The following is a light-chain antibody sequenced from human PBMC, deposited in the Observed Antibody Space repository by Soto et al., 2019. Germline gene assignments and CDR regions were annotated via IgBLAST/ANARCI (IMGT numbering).Light chain of an antibody. J-gene: IGLJ1*01. CDR2: EVS. Sequence: QSVLTQPASVSGSPGQSIAITCTGTSSDVGAYDFVSWYQQHPDEAPKLLIYEVSNRPSGVSDRFSGSKSVNTATLTISGLQAEDEADYYCSSHTTSNTRVFGTGTKVTVL. CDR3: SSHTTSNTRV. V-gene: IGLV2-14*01. CDR1: SSDVGAYDF.